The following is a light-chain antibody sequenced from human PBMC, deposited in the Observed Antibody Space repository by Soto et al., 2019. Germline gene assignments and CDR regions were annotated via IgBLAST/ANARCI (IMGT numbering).Light chain of an antibody. CDR2: GAS. CDR1: QSVSIN. V-gene: IGKV3-15*01. J-gene: IGKJ1*01. CDR3: QEYDNSPPPGT. Sequence: TVLTQSPGTLSVSPGERASLSCRASQSVSINLAWYQQKPGQAPRLLIYGASTRATGIPARFSGSGSGTEFTLSINSLQSEDFAVYYCQEYDNSPPPGTSGQGTQVDIK.